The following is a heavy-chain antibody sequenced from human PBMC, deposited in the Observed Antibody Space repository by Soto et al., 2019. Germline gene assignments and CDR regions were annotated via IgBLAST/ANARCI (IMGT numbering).Heavy chain of an antibody. Sequence: PGGSLRLSCVGSGFTFDSYAISWVRQAPGERLQWIAAISGSADGTDYAHSVRGRFTISRDNAKKTVHLQMDSLRVEDTAVYFCAKDTVGGYSFWSGYYSDGLDVWGQGTLVTVSS. CDR2: ISGSADGT. J-gene: IGHJ3*01. V-gene: IGHV3-23*01. CDR1: GFTFDSYA. CDR3: AKDTVGGYSFWSGYYSDGLDV. D-gene: IGHD3-3*01.